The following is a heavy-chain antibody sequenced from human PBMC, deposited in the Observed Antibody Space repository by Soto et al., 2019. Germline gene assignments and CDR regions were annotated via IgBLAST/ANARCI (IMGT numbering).Heavy chain of an antibody. CDR3: ARDLGYYSSTSCYPPNWFDP. CDR1: GGTFSSYA. Sequence: QVQLVQSGAEVKKPGSSVKVSCKASGGTFSSYAISWVRQAPGQGFEWMGGIIPIFGTANYAQKFQGRVTITADKSTSTAYMELSSLRSEDTAVYYCARDLGYYSSTSCYPPNWFDPWGQGTLVTVSS. V-gene: IGHV1-69*06. J-gene: IGHJ5*02. D-gene: IGHD2-2*01. CDR2: IIPIFGTA.